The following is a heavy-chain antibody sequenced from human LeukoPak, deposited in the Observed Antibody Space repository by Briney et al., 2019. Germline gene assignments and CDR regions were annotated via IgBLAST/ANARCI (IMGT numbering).Heavy chain of an antibody. V-gene: IGHV4-61*01. CDR3: ARHGTISSESYFDY. CDR1: GGSVSSGSYS. Sequence: SETLSLTCTVSGGSVSSGSYSWSWIRQPPGKGLEWIGYIHYTGSTNFNPSLKSRVTGFVDTSKNQVSLRLSSVTAADTAVYYCARHGTISSESYFDYWGQGALVTVSS. J-gene: IGHJ4*02. CDR2: IHYTGST. D-gene: IGHD1-14*01.